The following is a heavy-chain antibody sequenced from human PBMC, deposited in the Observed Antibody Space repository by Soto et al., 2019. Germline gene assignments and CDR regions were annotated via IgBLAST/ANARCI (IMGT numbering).Heavy chain of an antibody. V-gene: IGHV4-30-4*01. CDR3: ARAGGKHYGMDV. Sequence: PSETLSLTCTFSCGSIISGDYYWSWIRQPPGKGLEWIGYIYYSGSTYYNPSLKSRVTISVDTSKNQFSLKLSSVTAADTAVYYCARAGGKHYGMDVWGQGTTVTVSS. CDR1: CGSIISGDYY. J-gene: IGHJ6*02. D-gene: IGHD2-15*01. CDR2: IYYSGST.